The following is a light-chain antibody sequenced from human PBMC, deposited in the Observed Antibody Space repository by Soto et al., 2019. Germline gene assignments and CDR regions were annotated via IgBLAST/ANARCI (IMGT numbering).Light chain of an antibody. Sequence: DIQLTQSPSSLSASVGDRVTITCRASQAISSSLRWYQQKPGKAPKLLIYAASILQSGVPSRFSGSGFGTDFTLTISSLQAEDFGSYFCQQLRSYPSTFGGGTKVEIK. J-gene: IGKJ4*01. CDR2: AAS. CDR1: QAISSS. CDR3: QQLRSYPST. V-gene: IGKV1-9*01.